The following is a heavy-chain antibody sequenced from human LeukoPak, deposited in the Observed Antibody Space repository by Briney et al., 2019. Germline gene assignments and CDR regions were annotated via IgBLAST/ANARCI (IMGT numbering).Heavy chain of an antibody. V-gene: IGHV3-23*01. CDR1: GFTFSSYA. Sequence: GGSLRLSCAASGFTFSSYAMSWVRQAPGKGLEWVSAISVSGGSTYYADSVKGRFTISRDNSKNTLYLQMNSLRAEDTAVYYCAKDFLDYVWGSYRPYWGQGTLVTVSS. CDR3: AKDFLDYVWGSYRPY. CDR2: ISVSGGST. J-gene: IGHJ4*02. D-gene: IGHD3-16*02.